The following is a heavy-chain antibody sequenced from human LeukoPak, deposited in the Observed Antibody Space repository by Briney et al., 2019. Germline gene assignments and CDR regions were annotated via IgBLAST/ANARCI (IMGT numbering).Heavy chain of an antibody. D-gene: IGHD3-9*01. CDR2: ISAYNGNT. V-gene: IGHV1-18*01. CDR1: GGTFSSYA. Sequence: ASVKVSCKASGGTFSSYAISWVRQAPGQGLEWMGWISAYNGNTNYAQKLQGRVTMTTDTSTSTAYMELRSLRSDDTAVYYFARERPAYDILTGYLPPTDYWGQGTLVTVSS. CDR3: ARERPAYDILTGYLPPTDY. J-gene: IGHJ4*02.